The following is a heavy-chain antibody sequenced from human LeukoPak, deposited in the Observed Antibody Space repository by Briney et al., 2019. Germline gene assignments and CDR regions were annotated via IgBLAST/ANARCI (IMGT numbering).Heavy chain of an antibody. CDR1: GFTFSSYA. Sequence: PGGSLRLSCAASGFTFSSYAMNWVRQAPGKGLEWVSYISSSSSTIYYADSVKGRFTISRDNAKNSLYLQMNSLRAEGTAVYYCARVLTGGWTPNDAFDIWGQGTMVTVSS. D-gene: IGHD6-19*01. V-gene: IGHV3-48*01. CDR3: ARVLTGGWTPNDAFDI. J-gene: IGHJ3*02. CDR2: ISSSSSTI.